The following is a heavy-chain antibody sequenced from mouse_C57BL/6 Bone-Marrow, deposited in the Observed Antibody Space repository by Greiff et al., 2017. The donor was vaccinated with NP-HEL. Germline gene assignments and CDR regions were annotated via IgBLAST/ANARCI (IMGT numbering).Heavy chain of an antibody. CDR3: AKEYYGSSYDWYFDV. CDR2: IWRGGST. CDR1: GFSLTSYG. J-gene: IGHJ1*03. D-gene: IGHD1-1*01. Sequence: QVQLQQSGPGLVQPSQSLSIPCTVSGFSLTSYGVHWVRQSPGKGLEWLGVIWRGGSTDYNAAFMSSMSITKDNSKSQVFFKMNSLQTDDTAIYYCAKEYYGSSYDWYFDVWGTGTTVTVSS. V-gene: IGHV2-5*01.